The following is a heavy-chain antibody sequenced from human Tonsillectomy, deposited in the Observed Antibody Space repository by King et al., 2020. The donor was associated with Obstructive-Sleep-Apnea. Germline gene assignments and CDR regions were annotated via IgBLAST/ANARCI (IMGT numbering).Heavy chain of an antibody. D-gene: IGHD1-26*01. J-gene: IGHJ4*02. Sequence: QLQESGPGLVKPSETLSLTCTVSGGSISSYYWSWIRQPQGKGLEWIGYIYYSGSTNYNPSLKSRVTISVDTSKNQFSLKLSSVTAADTAVYYCARVGVGATRFDYWGQGTLVTVSS. CDR2: IYYSGST. CDR1: GGSISSYY. V-gene: IGHV4-59*01. CDR3: ARVGVGATRFDY.